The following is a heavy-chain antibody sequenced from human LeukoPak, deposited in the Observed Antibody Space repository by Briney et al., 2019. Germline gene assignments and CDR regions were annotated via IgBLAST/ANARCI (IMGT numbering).Heavy chain of an antibody. Sequence: SETLSLTCTVSGGSISNSSYYWGWIRQPPGKGLEWIGSIYYGGSTYYNPSLESRVTISVDTSKNQFSLKLISVSAADTAIYYCARHLHTWNGAYYYVDVWGKGTTVTISS. D-gene: IGHD1-20*01. V-gene: IGHV4-39*07. CDR3: ARHLHTWNGAYYYVDV. J-gene: IGHJ6*03. CDR2: IYYGGST. CDR1: GGSISNSSYY.